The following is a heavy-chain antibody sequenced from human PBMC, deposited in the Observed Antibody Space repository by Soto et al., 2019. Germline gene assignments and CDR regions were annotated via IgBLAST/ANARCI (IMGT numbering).Heavy chain of an antibody. J-gene: IGHJ6*02. CDR2: ISSSSSYI. D-gene: IGHD1-7*01. CDR3: ARTTLTGTTYYYYGMDV. Sequence: VQLVESGGGLVKPGGSLRLSCAASGFTFSSYSMNWVRQAPGKGLEWVSSISSSSSYIYYADSVKGRFTISRDNAKNSLYLQMNSLRAEDTAVYYCARTTLTGTTYYYYGMDVWGQGTTVTVSS. CDR1: GFTFSSYS. V-gene: IGHV3-21*01.